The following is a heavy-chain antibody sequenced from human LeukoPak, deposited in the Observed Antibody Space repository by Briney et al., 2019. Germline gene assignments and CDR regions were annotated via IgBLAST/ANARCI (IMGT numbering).Heavy chain of an antibody. CDR3: SRSDGASDFDY. Sequence: SQTLSLTCAISGDSVSSNRASWAWIRQSPSRGLEWLGRTYYRSKWYNDYAVSLKSRISINPDTSKNQFSLQLNSVTPEDTAVYYCSRSDGASDFDYWGQGTLVTVSS. CDR1: GDSVSSNRAS. V-gene: IGHV6-1*01. J-gene: IGHJ4*02. D-gene: IGHD5-24*01. CDR2: TYYRSKWYN.